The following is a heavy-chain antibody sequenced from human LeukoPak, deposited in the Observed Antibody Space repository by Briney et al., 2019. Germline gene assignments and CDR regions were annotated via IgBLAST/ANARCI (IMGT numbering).Heavy chain of an antibody. J-gene: IGHJ3*02. CDR1: GFSFISYW. CDR2: IDPYGGDT. V-gene: IGHV3-74*01. CDR3: ARGPYYYDSVGHPDM. Sequence: PGGSLRLSCGASGFSFISYWMYWVRQTPEKRLVWVSYIDPYGGDTNYADSVKGRFTISRDNDKNTLYLQMNSLRVDDTAVYFCARGPYYYDSVGHPDMGGHGTMVTVSS. D-gene: IGHD3-22*01.